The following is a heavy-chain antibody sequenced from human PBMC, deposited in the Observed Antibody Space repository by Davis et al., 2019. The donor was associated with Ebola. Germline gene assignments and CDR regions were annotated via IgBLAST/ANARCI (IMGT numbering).Heavy chain of an antibody. J-gene: IGHJ4*02. Sequence: HTGGSLTPSCSASGLTFSNHWTHWIRQGPGKGLVWVSCINPGGTTTLYADSVEDRITISKDNAKNTLSLQMDSLRAEDTAVYYCTKDFDYEGGHWGQGSLVSVSS. CDR2: INPGGTTT. CDR1: GLTFSNHW. V-gene: IGHV3-74*03. CDR3: TKDFDYEGGH. D-gene: IGHD3-9*01.